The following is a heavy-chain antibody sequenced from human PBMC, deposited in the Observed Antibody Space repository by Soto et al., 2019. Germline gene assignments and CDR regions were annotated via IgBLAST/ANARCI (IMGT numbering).Heavy chain of an antibody. CDR2: ISYDGSNK. J-gene: IGHJ4*02. CDR3: AKDGKRITICGVVITAVPGRYYFDY. D-gene: IGHD3-3*01. V-gene: IGHV3-30*18. CDR1: GFTFSSYG. Sequence: QVQLVESGGGVVQPGRSLRLSCAASGFTFSSYGMHWVRQAPGKGLEWVAVISYDGSNKYYADSVKGRFTISRDNSKNALDLQMNSQRAEDTAVYYCAKDGKRITICGVVITAVPGRYYFDYWGQGTLVTVSS.